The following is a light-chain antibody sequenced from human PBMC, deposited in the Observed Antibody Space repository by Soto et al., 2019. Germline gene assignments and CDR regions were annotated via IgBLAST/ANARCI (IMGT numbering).Light chain of an antibody. Sequence: ETVMTQSPGTLSVSPGESATLSCGTSQSVSSNLAWYQQKPGQAPRLLIYAASTRASAIPDRFSGSGSGTDFTLTIRRLQPEDFALYYCQQYGDSPFTFGPGTRVDVK. CDR2: AAS. J-gene: IGKJ3*01. CDR3: QQYGDSPFT. V-gene: IGKV3-20*01. CDR1: QSVSSN.